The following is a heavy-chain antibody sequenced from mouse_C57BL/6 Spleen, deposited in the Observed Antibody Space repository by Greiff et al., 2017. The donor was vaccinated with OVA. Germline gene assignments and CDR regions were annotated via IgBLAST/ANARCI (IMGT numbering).Heavy chain of an antibody. CDR3: ARDYYGSSYDAMDY. V-gene: IGHV2-6*03. CDR1: GFSLTSYG. D-gene: IGHD1-1*01. J-gene: IGHJ4*01. CDR2: IWSDGST. Sequence: VQGVESGPGLVAPSQSLSITCTVSGFSLTSYGVHWVRQPPGKGLEWLVVIWSDGSTTYNSALKSRLSISKDNSKSQVFLKMNSLQTDDTAMYYCARDYYGSSYDAMDYWGQGTSVTVSA.